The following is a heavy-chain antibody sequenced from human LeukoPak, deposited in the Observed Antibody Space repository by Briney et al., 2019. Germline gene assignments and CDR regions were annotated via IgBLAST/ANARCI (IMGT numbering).Heavy chain of an antibody. V-gene: IGHV3-23*01. D-gene: IGHD3-10*01. CDR3: LKDFGRNLGGPGY. CDR2: IGGDGGGT. CDR1: GFTFSTYT. J-gene: IGHJ4*02. Sequence: GGSLRLSCIASGFTFSTYTMAWVRQAQGGGLEWVSAIGGDGGGTFYADSVKGRFAISRDNSKSTLYLQMNSLRAEDTAVYYCLKDFGRNLGGPGYWGRGTLVTVSS.